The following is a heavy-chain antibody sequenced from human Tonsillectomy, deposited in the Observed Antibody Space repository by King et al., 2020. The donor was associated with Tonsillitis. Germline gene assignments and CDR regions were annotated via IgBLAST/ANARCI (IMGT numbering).Heavy chain of an antibody. D-gene: IGHD4-17*01. CDR3: ARNRDYGDYVDF. CDR1: GDSLTSGGYF. J-gene: IGHJ4*02. V-gene: IGHV4-31*03. Sequence: QLQESGPGLVRPSQTLSLICSVSGDSLTSGGYFWSWIRQHPDKGLEWIGSSYHSGPTYHTPSLRGRLFISVDTSKNQFSLRLTSVTAADTAVYYCARNRDYGDYVDFWGQGTLVAVSS. CDR2: SYHSGPT.